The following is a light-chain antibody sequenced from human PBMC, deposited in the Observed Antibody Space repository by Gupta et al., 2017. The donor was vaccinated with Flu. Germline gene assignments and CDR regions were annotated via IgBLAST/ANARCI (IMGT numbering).Light chain of an antibody. V-gene: IGLV2-11*01. J-gene: IGLJ2*01. CDR2: DVT. Sequence: SALPQPPSVLGCPGPSVTISCTGTSSDVGGYNYVSWYQQHPGKAPKLMIYDVTARPSGVPDRFSGSKSDNTASLTISGLQAEDGADYYCCSYANSNTLVFGGGTKLTVL. CDR1: SSDVGGYNY. CDR3: CSYANSNTLV.